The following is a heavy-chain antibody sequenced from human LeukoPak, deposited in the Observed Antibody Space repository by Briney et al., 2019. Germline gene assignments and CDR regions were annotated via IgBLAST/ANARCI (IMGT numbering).Heavy chain of an antibody. Sequence: SETLSLTCAVYGGSFSGYYWSWIRQSPGKGLEWIGEINHSGSTNYNPSLKSRVTISVDTSKNQFSLKLSSVTAADTAVYYCARARYDFWSGYYDYYYYGMDVWGQGTTVTVSS. D-gene: IGHD3-3*01. CDR2: INHSGST. V-gene: IGHV4-34*01. CDR1: GGSFSGYY. J-gene: IGHJ6*02. CDR3: ARARYDFWSGYYDYYYYGMDV.